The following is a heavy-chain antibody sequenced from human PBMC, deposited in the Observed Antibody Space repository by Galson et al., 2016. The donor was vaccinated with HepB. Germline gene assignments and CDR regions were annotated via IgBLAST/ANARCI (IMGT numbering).Heavy chain of an antibody. CDR2: IYTGGST. CDR1: GGSISTNNYY. V-gene: IGHV4-61*02. J-gene: IGHJ4*02. Sequence: TLSLTCTVSGGSISTNNYYWTWIRQPAGKGLEWIGRIYTGGSTDYNPSLNSRVPISVDTSKNQFSLKLSSVTAADTAVYYCARERGFRVIHTPIWGFYFDFWGQGTLVTVSS. D-gene: IGHD3-16*02. CDR3: ARERGFRVIHTPIWGFYFDF.